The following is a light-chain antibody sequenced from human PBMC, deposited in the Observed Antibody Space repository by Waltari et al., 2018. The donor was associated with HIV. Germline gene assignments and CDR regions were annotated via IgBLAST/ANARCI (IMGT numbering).Light chain of an antibody. Sequence: QSALTQPASVSRSPGQSITLSCTGTSSHALRYDYASWYQQHPGKAPKLMIYDVGNRPSGVSDRFSGSKSGNTASLTISGLQSEDEADYYCSSYTSSSTLVFGGGIKLTVL. CDR1: SSHALRYDY. CDR3: SSYTSSSTLV. V-gene: IGLV2-14*03. CDR2: DVG. J-gene: IGLJ2*01.